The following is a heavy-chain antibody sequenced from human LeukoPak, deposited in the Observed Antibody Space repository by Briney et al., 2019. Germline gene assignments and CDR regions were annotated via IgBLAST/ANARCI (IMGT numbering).Heavy chain of an antibody. Sequence: ASVKVSCKASGYTFTGYYMHWVRQAPGQGLEWMGWINPNSGGTNYAQKLQGRVTMATDTSTSTAYMELRSLRSDDTAVYYCARDGLGGIAAAGTYNWFDPWGQGTLVTVSS. V-gene: IGHV1-2*02. CDR1: GYTFTGYY. CDR2: INPNSGGT. J-gene: IGHJ5*02. CDR3: ARDGLGGIAAAGTYNWFDP. D-gene: IGHD6-13*01.